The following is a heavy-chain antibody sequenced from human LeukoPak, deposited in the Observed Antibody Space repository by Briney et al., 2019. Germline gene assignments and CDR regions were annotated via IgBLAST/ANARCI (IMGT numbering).Heavy chain of an antibody. J-gene: IGHJ4*02. CDR1: GYTLTELS. CDR2: INPNSGGT. Sequence: GASVKVSCKVSGYTLTELSMHWVRQAPGQGLEWMGWINPNSGGTNYAQKFQGRVTMTRDTSISTAYMELNRLRSDDTAVYYCAITPEYNWNYDYWGQGTLVTVSS. D-gene: IGHD1-20*01. CDR3: AITPEYNWNYDY. V-gene: IGHV1-2*02.